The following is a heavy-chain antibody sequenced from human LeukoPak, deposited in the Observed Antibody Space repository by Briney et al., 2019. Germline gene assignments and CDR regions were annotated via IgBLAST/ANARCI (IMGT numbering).Heavy chain of an antibody. Sequence: GESLRLSCAASGFTCSGYAMSWVRQAPGKGLEWVSAISGSAGSTYYADSVKGRFTVSRDNSKNTVYLQINSLRAEDTAIYFCARAYTTYERGMDVWGQGTAITVSS. CDR1: GFTCSGYA. CDR3: ARAYTTYERGMDV. V-gene: IGHV3-23*01. D-gene: IGHD2-2*02. J-gene: IGHJ6*02. CDR2: ISGSAGST.